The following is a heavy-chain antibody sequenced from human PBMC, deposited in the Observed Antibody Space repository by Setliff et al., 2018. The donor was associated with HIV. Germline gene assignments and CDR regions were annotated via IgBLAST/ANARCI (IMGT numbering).Heavy chain of an antibody. D-gene: IGHD3-10*01. J-gene: IGHJ5*02. CDR3: GRGWFDP. CDR2: FFHTEGI. Sequence: ETLSLTCTAPSVSVSPDSYNWNWIRQTPGKGLEWIGTFFHTEGITYNPSLRSRVTMSADTAESLLSLRLILVTAADTGVYYCGRGWFDPWGQGTQVTVSS. CDR1: SVSVSPDSYN. V-gene: IGHV4-61*01.